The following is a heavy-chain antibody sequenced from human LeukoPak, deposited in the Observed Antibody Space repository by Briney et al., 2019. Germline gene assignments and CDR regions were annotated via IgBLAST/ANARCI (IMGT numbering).Heavy chain of an antibody. CDR3: AKDIGSSPRPLMDV. CDR2: IYSGGST. Sequence: GGSLRLSCAASGFTVSSNYMSWVRQAPGKGLEWVSVIYSGGSTYYADSVKGRFTISRDNSKNTLCLQMNSLRAEDTAVYYCAKDIGSSPRPLMDVWGHGTTVTVSS. CDR1: GFTVSSNY. D-gene: IGHD3-10*01. J-gene: IGHJ6*02. V-gene: IGHV3-53*01.